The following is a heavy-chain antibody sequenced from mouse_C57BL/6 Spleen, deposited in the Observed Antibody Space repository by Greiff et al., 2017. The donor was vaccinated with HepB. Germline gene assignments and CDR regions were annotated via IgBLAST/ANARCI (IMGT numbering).Heavy chain of an antibody. CDR1: GYTFTSYG. Sequence: QVHVKQSGAELARPGASVKLSCKASGYTFTSYGISWVKQRTGQGLEWIGEIYPRSGNTYYNEKFKGKATLTADKSSSTAYMELRSLTSEDSAVYFCAGLTGRFDYWGQGTTLTVSS. J-gene: IGHJ2*01. V-gene: IGHV1-81*01. CDR3: AGLTGRFDY. CDR2: IYPRSGNT. D-gene: IGHD4-1*01.